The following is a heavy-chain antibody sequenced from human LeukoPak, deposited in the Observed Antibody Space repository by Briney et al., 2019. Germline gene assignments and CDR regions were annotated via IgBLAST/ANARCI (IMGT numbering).Heavy chain of an antibody. CDR3: AREWTRTGPFDY. CDR2: IWYDGSNK. J-gene: IGHJ4*02. D-gene: IGHD3/OR15-3a*01. V-gene: IGHV3-33*01. CDR1: GFTFSSYG. Sequence: GGSLRLSCAASGFTFSSYGMHWVRQAPGKGLEWVAVIWYDGSNKYYADSVKGRSTISRDNSKNTLYLQMNRLRAEDTAVYYCAREWTRTGPFDYWGQGTLVTVSS.